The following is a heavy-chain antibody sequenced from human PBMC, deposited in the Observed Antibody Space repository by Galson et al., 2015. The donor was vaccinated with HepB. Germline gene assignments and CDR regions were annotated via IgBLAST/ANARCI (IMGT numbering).Heavy chain of an antibody. CDR1: GGSFSGYY. J-gene: IGHJ5*02. Sequence: TLSLTCAVYGGSFSGYYWSWIRQPPGKGLEWIGEINHSGSTNYNPSLKSRVTISVDTSKNQFSLKLSSVTAADTAVYYCARVGGSGSYYNWFDPWGQGTLVTVSS. D-gene: IGHD3-10*01. CDR2: INHSGST. CDR3: ARVGGSGSYYNWFDP. V-gene: IGHV4-34*01.